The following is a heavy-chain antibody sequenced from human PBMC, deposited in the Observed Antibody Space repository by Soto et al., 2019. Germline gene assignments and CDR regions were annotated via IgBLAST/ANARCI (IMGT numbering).Heavy chain of an antibody. Sequence: QSQTLSLTCAVSGGSISSGGYSWSWIRQPPGKGLEWIGYIYHSGSTYYNPSLKSRVTISVDRSKNQFSLKLSSVTAADTAVYYCASSVLRYFDWLLLRFDYWGQGTLVTVSS. CDR1: GGSISSGGYS. CDR3: ASSVLRYFDWLLLRFDY. D-gene: IGHD3-9*01. CDR2: IYHSGST. V-gene: IGHV4-30-2*01. J-gene: IGHJ4*02.